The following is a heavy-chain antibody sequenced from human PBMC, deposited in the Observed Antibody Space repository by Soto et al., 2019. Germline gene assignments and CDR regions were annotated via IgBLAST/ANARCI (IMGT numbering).Heavy chain of an antibody. J-gene: IGHJ5*02. CDR1: GGTFIGYS. CDR3: ARGSTGLLDP. CDR2: VRRRVSTM. V-gene: IGHV3-48*04. Sequence: PGVSLRHPRAASGGTFIGYSMNRIRQAQMKGPAWVSYVRRRVSTMSYADSVKGRFTISRDHGENSPYMHIHSLRAGDPAGRYCARGSTGLLDPLVDGAPVTVSS.